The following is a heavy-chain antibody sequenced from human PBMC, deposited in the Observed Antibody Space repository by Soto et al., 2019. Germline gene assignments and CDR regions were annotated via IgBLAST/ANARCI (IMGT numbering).Heavy chain of an antibody. CDR1: GFTFSDYY. Sequence: QVQLVESGGGLVKPGGSLRLSCAASGFTFSDYYMSWIRQAPGKGLEWVSYISSSSSYTNYADSVKGRFTISRDNAKNSLYLQMNSLRAEDTAVYYCARDPDNSSGWQSRGDYWGQGTLVTVSS. V-gene: IGHV3-11*06. D-gene: IGHD6-19*01. J-gene: IGHJ4*02. CDR2: ISSSSSYT. CDR3: ARDPDNSSGWQSRGDY.